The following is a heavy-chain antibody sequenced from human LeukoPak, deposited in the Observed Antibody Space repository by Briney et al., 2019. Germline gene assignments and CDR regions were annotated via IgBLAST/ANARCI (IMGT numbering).Heavy chain of an antibody. CDR1: GFTFSSYW. CDR2: INSDGSST. Sequence: GGSLRLSCAASGFTFSSYWMHWVRQAPGKGLVWVSRINSDGSSTYYADSVKGRFTISRDNSKNTLYLQMNSLRAEDTAVYYCAKGFGGSYVRLADYWGQGTLVTVSS. J-gene: IGHJ4*02. D-gene: IGHD1-26*01. CDR3: AKGFGGSYVRLADY. V-gene: IGHV3-74*01.